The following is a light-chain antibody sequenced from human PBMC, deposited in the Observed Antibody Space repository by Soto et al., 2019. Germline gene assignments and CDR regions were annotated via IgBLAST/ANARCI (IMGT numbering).Light chain of an antibody. J-gene: IGKJ3*01. CDR2: GAS. Sequence: EIVLTQSPAILSLSPGERAALSCRASQSVHNYLAWYQQKPGQAPRLLIYGASSRATGIPDRFSGSGSGTDFTLTISRLEPEDFAVYYCQQYGSSPFTFGPGTKVDIK. CDR3: QQYGSSPFT. V-gene: IGKV3-20*01. CDR1: QSVHNY.